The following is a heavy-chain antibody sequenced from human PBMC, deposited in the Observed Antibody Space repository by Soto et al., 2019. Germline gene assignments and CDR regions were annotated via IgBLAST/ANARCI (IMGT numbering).Heavy chain of an antibody. J-gene: IGHJ4*02. V-gene: IGHV3-23*01. Sequence: GGSLRLSCAGSGFSFSRFAMSWIRQTPGMGLEWVAAITNGGLNTYSADSVKGRFTISRDNSKNTLYLQMTSLRAEDTAVYFCAKGSASGSPYYFDFWGQGDLVTVSP. CDR1: GFSFSRFA. D-gene: IGHD6-25*01. CDR2: ITNGGLNT. CDR3: AKGSASGSPYYFDF.